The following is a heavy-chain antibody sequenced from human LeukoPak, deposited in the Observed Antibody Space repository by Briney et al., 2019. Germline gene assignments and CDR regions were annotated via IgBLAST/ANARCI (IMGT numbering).Heavy chain of an antibody. V-gene: IGHV1-8*01. CDR3: ARGTGGVGPLWYFDL. CDR2: MNPNSGNT. Sequence: ASLKVSCKASGYTFTSYDSNWVRQATGQGLEWMGWMNPNSGNTGYAQKFQGRVTMTRNTSISTAYMELSSLRSEDTAVYYCARGTGGVGPLWYFDLWGRGTLVTVSS. CDR1: GYTFTSYD. J-gene: IGHJ2*01. D-gene: IGHD3-16*01.